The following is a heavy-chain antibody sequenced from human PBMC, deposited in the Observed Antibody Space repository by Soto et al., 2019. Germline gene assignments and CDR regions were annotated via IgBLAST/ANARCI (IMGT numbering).Heavy chain of an antibody. D-gene: IGHD3-10*01. CDR1: GYTFSSYG. V-gene: IGHV1-18*01. CDR3: AMTMGRNWFDP. Sequence: GAAGKVSCKGSGYTFSSYGISWGGQAPGQGLEWMGWISAYNGNTNYAQKLQGRVTMTTDTSTSTAYMELRSLRSDDTAVYYCAMTMGRNWFDPWGQGTLVTVSS. J-gene: IGHJ5*02. CDR2: ISAYNGNT.